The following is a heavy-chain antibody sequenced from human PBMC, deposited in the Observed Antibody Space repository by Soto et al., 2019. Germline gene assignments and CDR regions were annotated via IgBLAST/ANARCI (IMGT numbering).Heavy chain of an antibody. CDR1: GXTFSSYA. Sequence: GGSLRLSCAASGXTFSSYAMSWVRQAPGKGLEWVSAISGSGGSTYYADSVKGRFTISRDNSKNTLYLDINSLKSEDTAVYYCTTGLATAVYYFDYWGQGTLVTVSS. V-gene: IGHV3-23*01. D-gene: IGHD6-13*01. CDR3: TTGLATAVYYFDY. CDR2: ISGSGGST. J-gene: IGHJ4*02.